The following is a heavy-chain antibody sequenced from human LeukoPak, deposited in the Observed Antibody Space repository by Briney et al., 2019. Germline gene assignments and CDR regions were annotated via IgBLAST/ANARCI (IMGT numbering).Heavy chain of an antibody. CDR2: INPNSGGT. CDR1: GYTFTSYG. Sequence: GASVKVSCKASGYTFTSYGITWVRQAPGQGLEWMGWINPNSGGTNYAQKFQGRVTMTRDTSISTAYMELSRLRSDDTAVYYCARGCSGGSCYSDYYYGMDVWGQGTTVTVSS. J-gene: IGHJ6*02. CDR3: ARGCSGGSCYSDYYYGMDV. D-gene: IGHD2-15*01. V-gene: IGHV1-2*02.